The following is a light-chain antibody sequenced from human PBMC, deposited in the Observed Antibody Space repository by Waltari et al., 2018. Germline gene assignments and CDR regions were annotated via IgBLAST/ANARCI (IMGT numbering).Light chain of an antibody. CDR2: AAS. J-gene: IGKJ4*01. V-gene: IGKV1-27*01. CDR1: QNINKD. Sequence: DIQMTQSPSSLSASVGDRLTVTCRASQNINKDLSWYQQKPGKAPTLLIYAASSLQTGVSSRFSGSGSGTDFILTISSLQPEDVATYYCHQDYTIPLTFGGGTKVEIK. CDR3: HQDYTIPLT.